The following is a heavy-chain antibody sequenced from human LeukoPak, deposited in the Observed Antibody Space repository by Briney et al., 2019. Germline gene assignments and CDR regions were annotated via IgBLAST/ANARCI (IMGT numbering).Heavy chain of an antibody. V-gene: IGHV4-30-4*08. J-gene: IGHJ4*02. CDR2: INYFGNT. CDR1: GVSISSYY. Sequence: SETLSLTCTVSGVSISSYYWSWIRQPPGKGLEWIGFINYFGNTYYNPSLKSRTTISLDTSKNQFSLKLSFVTAADTAVYYCARVINTRNWGVSGQFDYWGQGALVTVSS. D-gene: IGHD3-10*01. CDR3: ARVINTRNWGVSGQFDY.